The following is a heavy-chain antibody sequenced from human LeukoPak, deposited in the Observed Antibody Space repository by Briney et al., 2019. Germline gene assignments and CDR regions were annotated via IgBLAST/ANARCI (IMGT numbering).Heavy chain of an antibody. J-gene: IGHJ4*02. V-gene: IGHV3-30*04. CDR2: ISYDGSNH. D-gene: IGHD6-13*01. CDR3: ARDAPSPGAAHSSSYYFDY. Sequence: GGSLRLSCAASGFTFSSYAMHWVRQAPGKGLEWVAVISYDGSNHYYADSVKGRFTISRDNSKNTLLLQMNSLRIEDTAEYYCARDAPSPGAAHSSSYYFDYWGQGTLVTVSS. CDR1: GFTFSSYA.